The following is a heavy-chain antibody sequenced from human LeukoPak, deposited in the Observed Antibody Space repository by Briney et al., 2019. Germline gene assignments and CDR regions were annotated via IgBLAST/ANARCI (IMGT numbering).Heavy chain of an antibody. D-gene: IGHD3-22*01. J-gene: IGHJ1*01. CDR3: ASEYRGYDSSGYSLKGSAYFQH. CDR2: IIAYNGKT. Sequence: ASVKVSCKASGGTFTSYGISWVRQAPGQGLEWMGWIIAYNGKTNYAQKLQGRVTMTTDTSTSTAYMELRSLRSDDTAVYYCASEYRGYDSSGYSLKGSAYFQHWGQGTLVTVSS. CDR1: GGTFTSYG. V-gene: IGHV1-18*01.